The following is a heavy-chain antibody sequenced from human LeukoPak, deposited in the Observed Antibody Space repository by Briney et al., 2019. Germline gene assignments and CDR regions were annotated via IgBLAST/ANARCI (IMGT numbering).Heavy chain of an antibody. D-gene: IGHD5-18*01. CDR1: GGSISSYYW. Sequence: PSETLSLTCAVSGGSISSYYWWSWVRQRPGKGLEWIGEIFHSGSANYNPSLKSRVTILVDKSKNQFSLKLSSVIAADTAVYYCARGGYSYRTFDYWGQGALVTVSS. CDR2: IFHSGSA. J-gene: IGHJ4*02. V-gene: IGHV4-4*02. CDR3: ARGGYSYRTFDY.